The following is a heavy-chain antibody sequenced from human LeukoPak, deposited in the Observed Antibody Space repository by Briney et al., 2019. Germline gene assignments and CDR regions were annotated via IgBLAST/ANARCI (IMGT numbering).Heavy chain of an antibody. Sequence: GSLTLSCGASGFTFSSFGMHWLRQPPGKGLEWIGEIWHSGSTNYNPSLKSRVTMSVDKSKNQFSLKLSSVTAADTAVYYCVRKDDTTTYYFDYWGQGTLVTVSS. J-gene: IGHJ4*02. V-gene: IGHV4-4*02. D-gene: IGHD1-26*01. CDR2: IWHSGST. CDR1: GFTFSSFGM. CDR3: VRKDDTTTYYFDY.